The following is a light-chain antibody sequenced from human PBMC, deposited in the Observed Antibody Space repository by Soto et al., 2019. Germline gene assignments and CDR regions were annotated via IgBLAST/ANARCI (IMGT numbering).Light chain of an antibody. Sequence: SYELTQPPSVSVAPGQTDRITCGENNIGGKSVHWYQQKPGQAPVLVVHDDSDRPSGIPERFSGSNSGNTATLTISRVEAGDEADYYCQVWHSSSDHFVFGTGTKLTVL. V-gene: IGLV3-21*02. CDR1: NIGGKS. CDR3: QVWHSSSDHFV. J-gene: IGLJ1*01. CDR2: DDS.